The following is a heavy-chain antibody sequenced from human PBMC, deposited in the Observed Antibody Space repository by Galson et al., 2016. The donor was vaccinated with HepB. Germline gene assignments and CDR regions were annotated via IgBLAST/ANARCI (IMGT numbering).Heavy chain of an antibody. CDR2: INPNSGGT. CDR1: GYTFTGYY. CDR3: ATAFCGGSTCLDDGFDV. J-gene: IGHJ3*01. V-gene: IGHV1-2*04. Sequence: SVKVSCKASGYTFTGYYMHWVRQAPGQGLEWMGWINPNSGGTKYAQKFQGWVTMTRDTSISTAYMGLSRLRSNDTAVYYCATAFCGGSTCLDDGFDVWGQGTMVTVSS. D-gene: IGHD2-21*01.